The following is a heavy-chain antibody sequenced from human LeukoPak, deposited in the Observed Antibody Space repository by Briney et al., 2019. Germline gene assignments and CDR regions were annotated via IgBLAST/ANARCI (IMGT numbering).Heavy chain of an antibody. J-gene: IGHJ4*02. CDR1: GGSISSGDYY. D-gene: IGHD3-22*01. CDR2: IYYSGST. CDR3: ARGRGYYDSSGYYLDY. V-gene: IGHV4-30-4*01. Sequence: SETLSLTCTVSGGSISSGDYYWSWIRQPPGKGLEWIGYIYYSGSTYYNPSLKSRVTISVDTSKNQFSLKLSSVTAADTAVYYCARGRGYYDSSGYYLDYWGQGTLVTVSS.